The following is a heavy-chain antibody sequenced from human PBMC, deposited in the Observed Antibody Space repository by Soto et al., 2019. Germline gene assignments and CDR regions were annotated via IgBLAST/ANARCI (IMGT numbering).Heavy chain of an antibody. V-gene: IGHV3-30*18. D-gene: IGHD3-16*02. Sequence: PGGSLRLSCAASGFTFSSYGMLWVRQAPGKGLEWVAVISYDGSNKYYADSVKGRFTISRDNSKNTLYLQMNSLRAEDTAVYYYAKSRLRLGELSPTFDYWGQGTLVTVS. J-gene: IGHJ4*02. CDR2: ISYDGSNK. CDR3: AKSRLRLGELSPTFDY. CDR1: GFTFSSYG.